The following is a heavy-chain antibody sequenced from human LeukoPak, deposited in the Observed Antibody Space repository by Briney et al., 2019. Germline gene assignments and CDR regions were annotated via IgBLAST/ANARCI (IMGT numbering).Heavy chain of an antibody. V-gene: IGHV4-59*12. D-gene: IGHD6-13*01. Sequence: SETLSLTCTVSGGSISNYYWSWIRQPPGKGLEWIGYIYHSGSTYYNPSLKSRVTISVDRSKNQFSLKLSSVTAADTAVYYCARGDGYSSSPNWFDPWGQGTLVTVSS. J-gene: IGHJ5*02. CDR3: ARGDGYSSSPNWFDP. CDR1: GGSISNYY. CDR2: IYHSGST.